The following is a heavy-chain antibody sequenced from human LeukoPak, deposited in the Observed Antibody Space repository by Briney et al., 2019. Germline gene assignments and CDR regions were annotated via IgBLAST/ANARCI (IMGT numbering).Heavy chain of an antibody. J-gene: IGHJ4*02. V-gene: IGHV4-34*01. CDR2: INHSGST. D-gene: IGHD5-18*01. CDR1: GGSFSGYY. Sequence: PSETLSLTCAVYGGSFSGYYWSWIRQPPGKGLEWIGEINHSGSTNYNPSLKSRVTISVDTSKNQFSLKLSSVTAADTAVYYCARGLRSIQLWSFTTYYFDYWGQGTLVTASS. CDR3: ARGLRSIQLWSFTTYYFDY.